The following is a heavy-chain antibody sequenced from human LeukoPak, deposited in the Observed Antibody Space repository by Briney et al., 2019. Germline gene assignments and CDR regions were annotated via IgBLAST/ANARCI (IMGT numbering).Heavy chain of an antibody. CDR1: GYSFTSFG. D-gene: IGHD6-13*01. CDR2: ISAYNGNT. Sequence: ASVKVSCKASGYSFTSFGISWVRQAPGQGLEWMGWISAYNGNTRSAQKFQGRVTMTTDASTSTAYMELRSLRSDDTAVYYCARVVGSWRSSWFIFDYWGQGTLVTVSS. V-gene: IGHV1-18*01. CDR3: ARVVGSWRSSWFIFDY. J-gene: IGHJ4*02.